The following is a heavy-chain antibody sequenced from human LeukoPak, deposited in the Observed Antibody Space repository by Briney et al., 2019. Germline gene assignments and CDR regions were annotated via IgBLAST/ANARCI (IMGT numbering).Heavy chain of an antibody. CDR3: ARLEEDVDIVATTLFDY. V-gene: IGHV5-51*01. CDR1: GYSFTSYW. J-gene: IGHJ4*02. D-gene: IGHD5-12*01. CDR2: IYPGDSDT. Sequence: GESLKISCKGSGYSFTSYWIGWVRQMPGKGLEWMGIIYPGDSDTRYSPSFQGQVTISADKSISTAYLQWSSPKASDTAMYYCARLEEDVDIVATTLFDYWGQGTLVTVSS.